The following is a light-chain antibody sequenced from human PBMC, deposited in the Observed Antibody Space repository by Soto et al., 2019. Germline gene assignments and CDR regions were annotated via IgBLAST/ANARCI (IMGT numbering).Light chain of an antibody. V-gene: IGKV2-30*01. CDR3: MQATHWPYT. Sequence: DVVMTQSPLSLPVTPGQPASISCRSSQSLVNGDGNTYLSWFQQRPGQSPRRLIYKVSDRDSGVPDRVSGSEAGTDVTLKISRVEAEDVGVYGCMQATHWPYTFGQGTKLEIK. J-gene: IGKJ2*01. CDR1: QSLVNGDGNTY. CDR2: KVS.